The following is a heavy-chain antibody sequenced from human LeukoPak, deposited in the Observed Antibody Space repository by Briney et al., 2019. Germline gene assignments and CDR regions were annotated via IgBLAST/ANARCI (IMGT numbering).Heavy chain of an antibody. V-gene: IGHV4-38-2*02. CDR1: GYSISSGYY. CDR2: IYHSGST. D-gene: IGHD3-22*01. CDR3: ARERSDSIGY. Sequence: PSETLSLTCTVSGYSISSGYYWGWIRQPPGKGLGWIGSIYHSGSTYYNPSLKSRVTISVDTSKNQFSLKLSSVTAADTAVYYCARERSDSIGYWGQGTLVTVSS. J-gene: IGHJ4*02.